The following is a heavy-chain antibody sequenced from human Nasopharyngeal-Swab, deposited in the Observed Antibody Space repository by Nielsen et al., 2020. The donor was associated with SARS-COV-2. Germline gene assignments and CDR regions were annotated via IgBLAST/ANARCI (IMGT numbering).Heavy chain of an antibody. CDR3: VTSSSKTINYYYYMDV. J-gene: IGHJ6*03. D-gene: IGHD6-13*01. CDR2: IIPIFGTA. Sequence: WVGQATCQGPEWMGGIIPIFGTANYAQKFQGRVTITADESTSTAYMELSSLRSDDTAVYYCVTSSSKTINYYYYMDVWGKGTTVTVSS. V-gene: IGHV1-69*01.